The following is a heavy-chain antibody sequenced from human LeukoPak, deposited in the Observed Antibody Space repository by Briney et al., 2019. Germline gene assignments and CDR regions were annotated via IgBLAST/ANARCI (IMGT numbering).Heavy chain of an antibody. CDR2: LYSGSDT. CDR3: ARVGDHYHWNFDL. CDR1: GFTFSSYG. V-gene: IGHV3-NL1*01. J-gene: IGHJ2*01. D-gene: IGHD3-10*01. Sequence: PGGSLRLSCAASGFTFSSYGMHWVRQAPGKGLEWVSILYSGSDTYYSDSVMGRFTISRDNSRNTLFLQMDSLRVEDTAVYYCARVGDHYHWNFDLWGRGTLVTVSS.